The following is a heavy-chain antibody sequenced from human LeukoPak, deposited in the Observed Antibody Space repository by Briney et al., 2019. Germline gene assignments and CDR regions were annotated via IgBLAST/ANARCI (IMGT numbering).Heavy chain of an antibody. CDR3: ARAVPAANWFDP. D-gene: IGHD2-2*01. CDR2: IYHSGST. J-gene: IGHJ5*02. V-gene: IGHV4-30-2*01. CDR1: GGSISSGGYY. Sequence: SETLSLTCTVSGGSISSGGYYWSWTRQPPGKGLEWIGYIYHSGSTYYNPSLKSRVTISVDRSKSQFSLKLSSVTAADTAVYYCARAVPAANWFDPWGQGTLVTVSS.